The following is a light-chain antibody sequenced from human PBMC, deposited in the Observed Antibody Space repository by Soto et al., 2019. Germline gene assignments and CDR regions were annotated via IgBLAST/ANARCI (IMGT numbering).Light chain of an antibody. V-gene: IGKV3-11*01. CDR2: DAS. CDR3: QQRSNWPPWT. CDR1: QSVSSY. J-gene: IGKJ1*01. Sequence: EIVLTQSPATLSLSPGERATLSCRASQSVSSYLAWYQQKPGQAPRLLIYDASNRATGIPARFSGSGSGTDLTLTISRLEPEDFAVYYCQQRSNWPPWTFGQGTKVEIK.